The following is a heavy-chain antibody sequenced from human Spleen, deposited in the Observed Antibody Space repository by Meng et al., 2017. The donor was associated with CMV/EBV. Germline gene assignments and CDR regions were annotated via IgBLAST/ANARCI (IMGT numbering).Heavy chain of an antibody. CDR1: GFTFSSYS. CDR3: ARDVVSGSYEDYYYGMDV. J-gene: IGHJ6*02. CDR2: ISRGSNYI. Sequence: GESLKISCVASGFTFSSYSMNWVRQAPGKGLEWVSSISRGSNYIYYADSVKGRFTISRDNAKNSLYLQMNSLRAEDTAVYYCARDVVSGSYEDYYYGMDVWGQGTTVTVSS. V-gene: IGHV3-21*01. D-gene: IGHD1-26*01.